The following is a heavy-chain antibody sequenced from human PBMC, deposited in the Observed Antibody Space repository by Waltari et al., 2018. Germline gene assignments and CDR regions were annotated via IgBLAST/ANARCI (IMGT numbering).Heavy chain of an antibody. CDR1: GFTFSSYS. Sequence: EVQLVESGGGLVKPGGSLRLSCAAPGFTFSSYSMNWVRQAPGKGLEWVSSISSSSSYIYYADSVKGRFTISRDNAKNSLYLQMNSLRAEDTAVYYCARTFGVAPGAFDIWGQGTMVTVSS. CDR2: ISSSSSYI. D-gene: IGHD3-3*01. CDR3: ARTFGVAPGAFDI. J-gene: IGHJ3*02. V-gene: IGHV3-21*01.